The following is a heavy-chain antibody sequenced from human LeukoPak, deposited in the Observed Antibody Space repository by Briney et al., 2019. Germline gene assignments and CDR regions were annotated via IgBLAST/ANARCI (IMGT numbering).Heavy chain of an antibody. D-gene: IGHD3-22*01. V-gene: IGHV5-51*01. Sequence: GESLKISCKASGYSYSNYWIGWVRQMPGKGLEWMGICYGGNSGTTYNPSFQGQVTLSVDKSITTAYLQWGSLKASDTAMYYCARLGGADSSGLNFFDPWGQGTLVTVSS. CDR1: GYSYSNYW. CDR3: ARLGGADSSGLNFFDP. J-gene: IGHJ5*02. CDR2: CYGGNSGT.